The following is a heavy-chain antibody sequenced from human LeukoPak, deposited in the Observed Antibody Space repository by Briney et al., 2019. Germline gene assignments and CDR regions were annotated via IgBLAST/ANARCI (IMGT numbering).Heavy chain of an antibody. J-gene: IGHJ6*02. CDR1: GGSISRYY. Sequence: SETLSLTCTVSGGSISRYYWSWIRQPPGKGLEWIGYSYYSECTNYNPSLKSRVTTSVDTSKSQFSLKMRSVAAADTAVYYCARHGVGDGWPYGMDVWGQGITVTVSS. CDR2: SYYSECT. V-gene: IGHV4-59*08. D-gene: IGHD3-3*01. CDR3: ARHGVGDGWPYGMDV.